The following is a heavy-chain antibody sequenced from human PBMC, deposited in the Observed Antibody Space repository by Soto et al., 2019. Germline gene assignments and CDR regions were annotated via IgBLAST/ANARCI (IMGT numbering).Heavy chain of an antibody. V-gene: IGHV1-2*02. J-gene: IGHJ4*02. Sequence: AAPVEVSCKDSGYTFTGHYIHWVRQAPQQGPEWMGEIGPESGATRYAEKFRGRVAMTMDTSITTVYMELRNLSPDDTAVYYCGRGRSGQIVIFYWGQGTPVTAPQ. CDR2: IGPESGAT. CDR3: GRGRSGQIVIFY. D-gene: IGHD1-26*01. CDR1: GYTFTGHY.